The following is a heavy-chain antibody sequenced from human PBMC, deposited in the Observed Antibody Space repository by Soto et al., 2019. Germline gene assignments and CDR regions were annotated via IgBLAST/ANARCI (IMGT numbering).Heavy chain of an antibody. CDR3: ERDRIPGARRDGMDV. J-gene: IGHJ6*02. CDR2: MSSSGSTM. Sequence: QVQLVESGEGLVKPGGSLRLSCAASGFTFSDYYMSWIRQAPGKGLEWVSYMSSSGSTMYYVDSVKGRFTISRDNAKNLLYLQMNSLRAEDTAVYYRERDRIPGARRDGMDVWGQGTTVTVSS. D-gene: IGHD2-2*01. CDR1: GFTFSDYY. V-gene: IGHV3-11*01.